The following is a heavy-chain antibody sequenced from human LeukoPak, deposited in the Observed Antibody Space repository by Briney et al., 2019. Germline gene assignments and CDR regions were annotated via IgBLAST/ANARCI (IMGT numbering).Heavy chain of an antibody. CDR2: ISAYNGNT. D-gene: IGHD6-19*01. Sequence: ASGKVSCKASGYTFTSYGISWVRQAPGQELEWMGWISAYNGNTNYAQKLQGRVTMTTDTSTSTAYMELRSLGSDDTAVYYRARVYSSGWYGFDYWGQGTLVTVSS. CDR1: GYTFTSYG. CDR3: ARVYSSGWYGFDY. V-gene: IGHV1-18*01. J-gene: IGHJ4*02.